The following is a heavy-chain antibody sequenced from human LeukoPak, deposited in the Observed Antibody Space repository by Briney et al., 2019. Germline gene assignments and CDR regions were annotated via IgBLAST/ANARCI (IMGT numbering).Heavy chain of an antibody. Sequence: SQTLSLTCAVSGGSISSGGYSWSWIRQPPGKGLEWIGYIYHSGSTYYNPSLKSRVTISVDRYKNQFSLKLSSVTAADTAVYYCARVGLPYGDYVIDYRGQGTLVTVSS. J-gene: IGHJ4*02. D-gene: IGHD4-17*01. CDR2: IYHSGST. CDR3: ARVGLPYGDYVIDY. CDR1: GGSISSGGYS. V-gene: IGHV4-30-2*01.